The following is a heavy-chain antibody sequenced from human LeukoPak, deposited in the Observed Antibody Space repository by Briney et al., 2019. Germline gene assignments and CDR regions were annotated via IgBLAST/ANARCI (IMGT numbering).Heavy chain of an antibody. V-gene: IGHV1-18*04. CDR2: ISAYNGNT. J-gene: IGHJ5*02. CDR3: ARDPPRGIAVAGNWFDP. Sequence: ASVKVSCKASGYTFTSYGISWVRQAPGQGLEWMGWISAYNGNTNYAQKLQGRVTVTTDTSTSTAYMELRSLRSDDTAVYYCARDPPRGIAVAGNWFDPWGQGTLVTVSS. CDR1: GYTFTSYG. D-gene: IGHD6-19*01.